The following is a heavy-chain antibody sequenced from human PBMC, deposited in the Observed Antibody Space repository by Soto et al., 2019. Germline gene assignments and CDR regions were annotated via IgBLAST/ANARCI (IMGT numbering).Heavy chain of an antibody. J-gene: IGHJ4*02. V-gene: IGHV3-23*01. CDR3: AKVRSTTIRDVVSLFDY. CDR1: GFTFSGYA. D-gene: IGHD3-3*01. CDR2: ISGSGGTT. Sequence: GGSLRLSCAASGFTFSGYAMSWVRQAPGKGLECVSTISGSGGTTYYADSVKGRFTISRDNSKNTLYLQMNSLRAEDTAVYYCAKVRSTTIRDVVSLFDYWGQGTLVTVSS.